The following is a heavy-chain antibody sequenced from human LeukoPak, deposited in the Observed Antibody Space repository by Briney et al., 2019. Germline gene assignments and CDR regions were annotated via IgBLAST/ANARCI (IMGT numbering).Heavy chain of an antibody. Sequence: ASVKVSCKASGYTFTSYYMHWVRQAPGQGLEWMGIINPSGGSTSYAQKFQGRVTMTRDMSTSTVYMELSSLRSEDTAVYYCARGSYDFWSGQSGYNWFDPWGQGTLVTVSS. D-gene: IGHD3-3*01. V-gene: IGHV1-46*01. J-gene: IGHJ5*02. CDR2: INPSGGST. CDR1: GYTFTSYY. CDR3: ARGSYDFWSGQSGYNWFDP.